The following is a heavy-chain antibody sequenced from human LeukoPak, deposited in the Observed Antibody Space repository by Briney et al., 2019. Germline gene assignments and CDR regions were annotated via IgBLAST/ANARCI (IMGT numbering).Heavy chain of an antibody. Sequence: GGSLRLSCAASGFTFSDYYMSWIRQAPGKGLECVSYISSISSYTNYADAVKGRFTICRDNAKNSLYLQMNSLRAEDTAVYYCARDYPTWTPYYFDYWGQGTLVTVSS. V-gene: IGHV3-11*06. CDR2: ISSISSYT. CDR1: GFTFSDYY. CDR3: ARDYPTWTPYYFDY. J-gene: IGHJ4*02. D-gene: IGHD3/OR15-3a*01.